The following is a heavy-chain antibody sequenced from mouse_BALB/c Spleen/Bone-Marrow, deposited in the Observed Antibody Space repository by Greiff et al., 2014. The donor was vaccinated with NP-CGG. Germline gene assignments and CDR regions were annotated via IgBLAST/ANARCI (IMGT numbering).Heavy chain of an antibody. CDR3: ARSGSSSGCFDY. J-gene: IGHJ2*01. D-gene: IGHD1-1*01. V-gene: IGHV5-17*02. Sequence: EVNVVESGGGLVRPGGSRKLSCAASGFTLSSFGMHWVRQAPEKGLEWVAYISSGCSTIYYADTVMGRFTFSRDNPKNTLFLQMSSQRKGDTAMYSCARSGSSSGCFDYWGQGTTLTVSS. CDR2: ISSGCSTI. CDR1: GFTLSSFG.